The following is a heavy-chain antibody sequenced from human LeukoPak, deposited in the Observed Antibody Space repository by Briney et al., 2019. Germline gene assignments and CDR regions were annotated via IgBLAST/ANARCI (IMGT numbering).Heavy chain of an antibody. J-gene: IGHJ4*02. Sequence: PGGSLRLSCAASEFTFSSYAMSWVRQAPGKGLEWVSAISGSGGSTYYADSVKGRFTISRDNSKNTLYLQMNSLRAEDTAVYYCAKDLYGDSYGDGYWGQGTLVTVSS. CDR3: AKDLYGDSYGDGY. CDR1: EFTFSSYA. V-gene: IGHV3-23*01. D-gene: IGHD4-17*01. CDR2: ISGSGGST.